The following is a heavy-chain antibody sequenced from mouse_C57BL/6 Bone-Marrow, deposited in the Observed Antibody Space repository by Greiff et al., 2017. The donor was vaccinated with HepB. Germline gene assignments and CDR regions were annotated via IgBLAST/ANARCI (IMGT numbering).Heavy chain of an antibody. V-gene: IGHV1-52*01. CDR3: AREVYYGYVYYAMDY. CDR1: GYTFTSYW. CDR2: IDPSDSET. Sequence: QVQLQQPGAELVRPGSSVKLSCKASGYTFTSYWMHWVKQRPIQGLEWIGNIDPSDSETPYNQKFKDKATLTVDNSSSTAYMQLSSLTSGDSAVYCGAREVYYGYVYYAMDYWGQGTSVTVSS. J-gene: IGHJ4*01. D-gene: IGHD2-2*01.